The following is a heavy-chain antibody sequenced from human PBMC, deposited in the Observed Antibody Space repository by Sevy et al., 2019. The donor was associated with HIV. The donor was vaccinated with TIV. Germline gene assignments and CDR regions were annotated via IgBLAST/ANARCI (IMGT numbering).Heavy chain of an antibody. Sequence: SETLSLTCTVSGGSISSYYRSWIRQPAGKGLEWIGRIYTSGSTNYNPSLKSRVTMSVDTSKNQFSLKLSSVTAADTAVYYCARGGDSSGWYSLYYYYGMDVWGQGTTVTVSS. V-gene: IGHV4-4*07. CDR2: IYTSGST. D-gene: IGHD6-19*01. CDR1: GGSISSYY. J-gene: IGHJ6*02. CDR3: ARGGDSSGWYSLYYYYGMDV.